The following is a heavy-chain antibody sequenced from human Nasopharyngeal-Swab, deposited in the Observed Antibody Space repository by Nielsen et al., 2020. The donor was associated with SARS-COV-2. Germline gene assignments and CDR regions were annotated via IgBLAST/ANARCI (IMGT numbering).Heavy chain of an antibody. V-gene: IGHV3-49*03. Sequence: GGSLRLSRTASGFSFVDYAMSWFRQAPGKGLEWIAFIRSNIHGGTTEYAASVRGRFVMSRDDSKLIAYLLLNSLKTEDTGVYYCTRVLVAAGPMLDYWGQGTLVTVSS. CDR1: GFSFVDYA. CDR3: TRVLVAAGPMLDY. D-gene: IGHD6-13*01. CDR2: IRSNIHGGTT. J-gene: IGHJ4*02.